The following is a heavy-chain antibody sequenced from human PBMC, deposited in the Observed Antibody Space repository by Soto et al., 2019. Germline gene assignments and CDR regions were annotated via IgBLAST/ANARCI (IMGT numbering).Heavy chain of an antibody. CDR2: ISYDGSNK. CDR1: GFTFSSYA. Sequence: HPGGSLRLSCAASGFTFSSYAMHWVRQAPGKGLEWVAVISYDGSNKYYADSVKGRFTISRDNSKNTLYLQMNSLRAEDTAVYYCARIPMLAAYFDYWGQGTLVTVSS. J-gene: IGHJ4*02. D-gene: IGHD2-8*01. CDR3: ARIPMLAAYFDY. V-gene: IGHV3-30-3*01.